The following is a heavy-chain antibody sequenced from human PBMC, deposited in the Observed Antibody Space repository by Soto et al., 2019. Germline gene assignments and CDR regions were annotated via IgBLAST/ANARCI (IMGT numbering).Heavy chain of an antibody. J-gene: IGHJ4*02. CDR3: ARHWGYYDILTGYYNYFDY. V-gene: IGHV4-39*01. CDR2: IYYSAST. D-gene: IGHD3-9*01. CDR1: GGSISSSSYY. Sequence: SETLSLTCTVSGGSISSSSYYWGWIRQPPGKGLEWIGSIYYSASTYYNPSLKSRVTISVDTSKNQFSLKLSSVTAADTAVYYCARHWGYYDILTGYYNYFDYWGQGTLVTVSS.